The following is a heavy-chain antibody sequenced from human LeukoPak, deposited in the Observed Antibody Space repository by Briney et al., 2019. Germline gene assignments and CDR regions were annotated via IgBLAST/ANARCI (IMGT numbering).Heavy chain of an antibody. CDR2: INSDGTSR. CDR1: GFTFSNYW. V-gene: IGHV3-74*01. D-gene: IGHD6-13*01. J-gene: IGHJ4*02. Sequence: PGGSLRLSCAASGFTFSNYWMHWVRQAPGKGLVWVSRINSDGTSRSYADSVKDRFTISRDNAKNTLYLQMNSLRAEDTSVYYCARDGSWSYNFDSWGQGTLVTVSS. CDR3: ARDGSWSYNFDS.